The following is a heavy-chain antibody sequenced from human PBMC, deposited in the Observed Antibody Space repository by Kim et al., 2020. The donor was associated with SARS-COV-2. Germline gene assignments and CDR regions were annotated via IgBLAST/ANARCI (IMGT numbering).Heavy chain of an antibody. V-gene: IGHV3-49*03. CDR1: GFTFGDYP. D-gene: IGHD3-3*01. Sequence: GGSLRLSCAGSGFTFGDYPMSWFRQAPGKGPEWVAFITSKAYGGTTHYAASVEGRFTISRDDSRGIASLQMNSLKSDGTAVYHCSRGLGVLVGEWYFDSWGQGSPVTVSS. J-gene: IGHJ4*02. CDR2: ITSKAYGGTT. CDR3: SRGLGVLVGEWYFDS.